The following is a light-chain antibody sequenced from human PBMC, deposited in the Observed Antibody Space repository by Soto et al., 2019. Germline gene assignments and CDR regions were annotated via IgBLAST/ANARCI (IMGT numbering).Light chain of an antibody. J-gene: IGKJ1*01. CDR3: QQYNNWLRWT. Sequence: EIVMTQSPATLSVYPGERATLSCWASQNIGTNLAWYQQRPGQGPRLLIYDASTRATGIPARFSGSGSGTDFTLTISSLQSEDFAVYYCQQYNNWLRWTFGQGTKVEIK. CDR1: QNIGTN. CDR2: DAS. V-gene: IGKV3-15*01.